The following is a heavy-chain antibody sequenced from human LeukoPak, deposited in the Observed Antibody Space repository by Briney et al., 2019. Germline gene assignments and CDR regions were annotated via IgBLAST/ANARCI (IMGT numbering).Heavy chain of an antibody. D-gene: IGHD5-18*01. CDR2: IIPIFGTA. Sequence: SVKVSCKASGYTFTSYAMNWVRQAPGQGLEWMGGIIPIFGTANYAQKFQGRVTITADESTSTAYMELSSLRSEDTAVYYCARGDVDTATLDWGQGTLVTVSS. CDR3: ARGDVDTATLD. V-gene: IGHV1-69*13. CDR1: GYTFTSYA. J-gene: IGHJ4*02.